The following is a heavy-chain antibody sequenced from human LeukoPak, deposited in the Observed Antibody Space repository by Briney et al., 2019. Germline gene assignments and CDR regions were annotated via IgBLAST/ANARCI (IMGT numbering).Heavy chain of an antibody. CDR1: GFTVSSNY. Sequence: PGGSLRLSCAASGFTVSSNYMSWVRQAPGKGLEWVSVIYSGGSTYYADSVKGRFTISRDNSKNTLYLQMNSLRAEDTAVYYCARDLRYSSSWYLAYYMDVWGEGTTVTVSS. V-gene: IGHV3-66*02. J-gene: IGHJ6*03. CDR3: ARDLRYSSSWYLAYYMDV. CDR2: IYSGGST. D-gene: IGHD6-13*01.